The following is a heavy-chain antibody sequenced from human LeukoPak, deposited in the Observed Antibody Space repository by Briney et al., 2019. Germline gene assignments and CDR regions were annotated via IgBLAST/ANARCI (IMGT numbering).Heavy chain of an antibody. CDR3: ARAMAGSLDY. V-gene: IGHV3-21*04. D-gene: IGHD3-10*01. CDR2: ISSSGTYV. CDR1: GFTFSSFT. Sequence: PGGSLRLSCAASGFTFSSFTMSWVRQAPGKGLEWVSSISSSGTYVYYADSVKGRFTISRDNAKNSLYLQMNSLRVEDTAIYYCARAMAGSLDYWGQGTLVTVSS. J-gene: IGHJ4*02.